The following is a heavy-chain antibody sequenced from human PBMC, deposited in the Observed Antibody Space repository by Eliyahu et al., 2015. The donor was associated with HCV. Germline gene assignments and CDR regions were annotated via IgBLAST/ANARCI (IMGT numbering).Heavy chain of an antibody. D-gene: IGHD4-23*01. CDR1: GGTFSTXG. Sequence: QVQLLQSGAEVRKPGPSVXVSCKTSGGTFSTXGISWVRQAPGQGLEWMGGIIPLFGTANYAQRFQGRVTISADESTSTAYMELSSLRSEDTAVYYCAREWVSNTVVTPFFVYWGQGTLVTVSS. CDR2: IIPLFGTA. J-gene: IGHJ4*02. V-gene: IGHV1-69*01. CDR3: AREWVSNTVVTPFFVY.